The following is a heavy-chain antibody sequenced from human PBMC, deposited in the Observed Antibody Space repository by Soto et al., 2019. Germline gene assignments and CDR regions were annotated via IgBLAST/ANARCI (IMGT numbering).Heavy chain of an antibody. D-gene: IGHD3-9*01. CDR3: ARLVRGEIDY. J-gene: IGHJ4*02. CDR1: GFTFSDAW. CDR2: IRSKSDGGTT. V-gene: IGHV3-15*07. Sequence: GGSLRLSCAASGFTFSDAWMNWVRQVPGKGLEWVGRIRSKSDGGTTDYAAPVKGRFTISRDDSKNTLYLQMNSLKTEDTAVYYCARLVRGEIDYWGQGTLVTVSS.